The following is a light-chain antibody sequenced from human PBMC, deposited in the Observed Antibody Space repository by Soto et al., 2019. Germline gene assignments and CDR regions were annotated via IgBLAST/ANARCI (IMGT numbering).Light chain of an antibody. V-gene: IGLV2-14*01. CDR3: SSYTSSSTGVV. Sequence: QSALTQPASVSGSPGQSITISCTGTSSDVGGYNYVSWYQQHPGEAPKLMIYDVSNRPSGVSNRFSGSKSGNTASLTISGLQAEDEADYYCSSYTSSSTGVVFGGGTKVTVL. J-gene: IGLJ2*01. CDR1: SSDVGGYNY. CDR2: DVS.